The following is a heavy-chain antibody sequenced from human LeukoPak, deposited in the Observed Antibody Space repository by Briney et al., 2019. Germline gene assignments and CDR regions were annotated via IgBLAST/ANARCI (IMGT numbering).Heavy chain of an antibody. Sequence: SVKVSCKASGGTFSSYAISWVRQAPGQGLEWMGGIIPIFGTANYAQKFHGRVTITADESTSTAYMELSSLRSEDTAVYYCARALGDSSSWYAFDIWAQGTMVIVSS. CDR1: GGTFSSYA. D-gene: IGHD6-13*01. CDR3: ARALGDSSSWYAFDI. J-gene: IGHJ3*02. V-gene: IGHV1-69*13. CDR2: IIPIFGTA.